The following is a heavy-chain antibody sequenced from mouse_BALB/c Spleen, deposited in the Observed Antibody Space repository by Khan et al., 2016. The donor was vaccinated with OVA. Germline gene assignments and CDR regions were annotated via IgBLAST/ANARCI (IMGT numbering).Heavy chain of an antibody. CDR3: ATSYFYGYYFDY. V-gene: IGHV5-17*02. J-gene: IGHJ2*01. CDR2: ISSDSSTI. Sequence: EVQLVESGGGLVQPGGSRKLSCAASGFTFTSYGMHWIRQAPEKGLEWVAYISSDSSTIYYADTVKGRFTISRDNPKNTLFLLMTRRRSGDTAMYFCATSYFYGYYFDYWGQGTTLTVSS. CDR1: GFTFTSYG. D-gene: IGHD1-1*01.